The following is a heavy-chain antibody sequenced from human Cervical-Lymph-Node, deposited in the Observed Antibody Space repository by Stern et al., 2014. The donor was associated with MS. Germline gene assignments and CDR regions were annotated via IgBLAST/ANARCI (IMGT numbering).Heavy chain of an antibody. J-gene: IGHJ4*02. V-gene: IGHV7-4-1*02. D-gene: IGHD5-18*01. Sequence: VQLVQSGSELKKPGASVKGSCKTSGYTFTHYPINWVRQAPGQGLEWMGWINTNTGNSSYAQGFTGRFVFSLDTSVSTAYLQISSLKAEDTAVYFCARDFVDTPMVTRSDYFDLWGQGTLVTVSS. CDR1: GYTFTHYP. CDR3: ARDFVDTPMVTRSDYFDL. CDR2: INTNTGNS.